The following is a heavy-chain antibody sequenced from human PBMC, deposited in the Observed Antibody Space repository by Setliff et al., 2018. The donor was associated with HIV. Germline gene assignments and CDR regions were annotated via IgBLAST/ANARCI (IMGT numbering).Heavy chain of an antibody. J-gene: IGHJ5*02. V-gene: IGHV4-59*11. CDR1: GGSINSHY. Sequence: SETLSLTCTVSGGSINSHYWSWVRQPPGKGLEWIGSIYYSRNTNYNPSLKSRVTLSVETSKNQFSLNLNSVTAADTAVYYCARDPGGLYCTSASCQGGCFDPWGQGTLVTVSS. CDR2: IYYSRNT. D-gene: IGHD2-2*01. CDR3: ARDPGGLYCTSASCQGGCFDP.